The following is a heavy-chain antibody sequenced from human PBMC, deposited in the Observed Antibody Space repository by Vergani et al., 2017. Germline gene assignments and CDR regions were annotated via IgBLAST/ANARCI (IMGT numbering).Heavy chain of an antibody. CDR2: INHSGST. Sequence: QLQLQESGPGLVKPSETLSLTCTVSGGSISSSNYYWGWIRQPPGKGLEWIGEINHSGSTNYNPSLKSRVTISVDTSKNQFSLKLSSVTAADTAVYYCARVGGVPKKRNFQHWGQGTLVTVSS. V-gene: IGHV4-39*07. D-gene: IGHD2-2*01. J-gene: IGHJ1*01. CDR1: GGSISSSNYY. CDR3: ARVGGVPKKRNFQH.